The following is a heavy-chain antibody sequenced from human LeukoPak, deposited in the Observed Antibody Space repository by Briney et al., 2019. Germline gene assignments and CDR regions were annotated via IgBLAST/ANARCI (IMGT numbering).Heavy chain of an antibody. CDR1: GYSISSGYY. J-gene: IGHJ4*02. CDR3: ARGMNDYVWGSYDY. CDR2: IYHSGST. D-gene: IGHD3-16*01. Sequence: SETLSLTCTVSGYSISSGYYWGWIRQPPGKGLEWIGSIYHSGSTYYNPSLKSRVTISVDTSKNQFSLKLSSVTAADTAVYYCARGMNDYVWGSYDYWGQGTLVTASS. V-gene: IGHV4-38-2*02.